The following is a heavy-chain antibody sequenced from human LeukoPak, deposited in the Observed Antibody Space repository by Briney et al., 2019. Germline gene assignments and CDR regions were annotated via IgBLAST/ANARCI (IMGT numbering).Heavy chain of an antibody. CDR3: AWARYCSGGSCYAEY. CDR2: IYPGDSDT. Sequence: KRGESLKISCKGSGYSFTTYWIGWVRQMPGKGLEWMGIIYPGDSDTRYSPSFQGQVTISADKSISTAYLQWSSLKASDTAMYYCAWARYCSGGSCYAEYWGQGTLVTVSS. D-gene: IGHD2-15*01. J-gene: IGHJ4*02. CDR1: GYSFTTYW. V-gene: IGHV5-51*01.